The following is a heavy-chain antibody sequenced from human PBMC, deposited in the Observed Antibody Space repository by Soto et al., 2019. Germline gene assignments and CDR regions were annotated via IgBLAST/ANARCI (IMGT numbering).Heavy chain of an antibody. CDR1: GFTFSSYG. Sequence: GGSLRLSCAASGFTFSSYGMHWVRQAPGKGLEWVAVIWYDGSNKYYADSVKGRFTISRDNSKNTLYLQMNSLRAEDTAVYYCARDGPLGDSSGNFDYWGQGTLVTVSS. CDR2: IWYDGSNK. D-gene: IGHD3-22*01. V-gene: IGHV3-33*01. J-gene: IGHJ4*02. CDR3: ARDGPLGDSSGNFDY.